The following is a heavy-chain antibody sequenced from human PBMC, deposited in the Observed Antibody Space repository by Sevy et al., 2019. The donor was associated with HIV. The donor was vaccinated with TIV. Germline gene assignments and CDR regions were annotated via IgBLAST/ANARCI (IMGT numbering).Heavy chain of an antibody. CDR1: GFTFSSYS. D-gene: IGHD3-10*01. CDR2: ISSSSSYI. Sequence: GGSLRLSCAASGFTFSSYSMNWVRQAPGKGLEWVSSISSSSSYIYYADSVKGRFTISRDNAKNSLYLQMNSLRAEDTAVDYCARANEGYYGSGSYWYYGMDVWGQGTTVTVSS. CDR3: ARANEGYYGSGSYWYYGMDV. V-gene: IGHV3-21*01. J-gene: IGHJ6*02.